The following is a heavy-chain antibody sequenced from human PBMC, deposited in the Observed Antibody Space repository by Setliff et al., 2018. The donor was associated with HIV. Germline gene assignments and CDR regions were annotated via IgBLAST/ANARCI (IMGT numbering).Heavy chain of an antibody. J-gene: IGHJ6*03. CDR2: INHSGTT. Sequence: PSETLSLTCAVYGGSFSGYSWSWLRQPPGKGLEWIGEINHSGTTIYSPSLKSRVTMSVDNSKNHVSLRLSSVTAADTGVYYCARHRDPPGTSWIYYYYYMDLWGEGTTVTVSS. CDR1: GGSFSGYS. V-gene: IGHV4-34*01. D-gene: IGHD6-13*01. CDR3: ARHRDPPGTSWIYYYYYMDL.